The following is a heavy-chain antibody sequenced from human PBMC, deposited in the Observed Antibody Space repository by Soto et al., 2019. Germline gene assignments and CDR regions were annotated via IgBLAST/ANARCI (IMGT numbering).Heavy chain of an antibody. V-gene: IGHV6-1*01. Sequence: SQTLSLTCAISGDSVSSNSAAWNWSRQSPSRGLEWLGRTYYRSKWYNDYAVSVKSRITINPDTSKNQFSLQLNSVTPEDTAVYYCGAAAAGTYYYGMDVWGQGTTVTVSS. J-gene: IGHJ6*02. CDR3: GAAAAGTYYYGMDV. CDR1: GDSVSSNSAA. D-gene: IGHD6-13*01. CDR2: TYYRSKWYN.